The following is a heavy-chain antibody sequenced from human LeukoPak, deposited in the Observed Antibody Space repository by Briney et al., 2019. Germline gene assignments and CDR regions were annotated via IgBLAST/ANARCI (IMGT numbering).Heavy chain of an antibody. Sequence: SETLSLTCAVSGDSISGHPWSWIRQPPGKGQDYIGFIDSNGNTNYNPSLKTRVTISVDTSTNQFSLNLNSVTAADTAVYYCARLAKCDGDCYSFDFWGQGLLVTVSS. CDR2: IDSNGNT. V-gene: IGHV4-59*11. J-gene: IGHJ4*02. CDR1: GDSISGHP. CDR3: ARLAKCDGDCYSFDF. D-gene: IGHD2-21*02.